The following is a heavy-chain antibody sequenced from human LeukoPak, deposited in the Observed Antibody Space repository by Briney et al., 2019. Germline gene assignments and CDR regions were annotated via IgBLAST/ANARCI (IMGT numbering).Heavy chain of an antibody. J-gene: IGHJ5*02. V-gene: IGHV4-34*01. CDR3: ARGVPVAGKGPFDP. CDR2: INHSGST. CDR1: GGSFSGYY. D-gene: IGHD2-2*01. Sequence: SETLSLTCAVYGGSFSGYYWSWIRQPPGKALEGIGEINHSGSTNYNPSLKSRVTISVDTSKNQFSLKVTSVTAAETAVYYCARGVPVAGKGPFDPWGQGNLVTVSS.